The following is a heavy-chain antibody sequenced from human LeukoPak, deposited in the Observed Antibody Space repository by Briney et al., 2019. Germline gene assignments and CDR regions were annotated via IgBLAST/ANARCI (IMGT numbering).Heavy chain of an antibody. Sequence: PSVTLSLNSAVYGGSSSGYNWSRLRPPPGKGLEWSGEINNSGTTNYNQSLKSRVTITVDTSKNPFSLKLSSGTAEDTAVYYWGRGKPLIQLWMFCRACYFDTWGQGTLVTVSS. CDR1: GGSSSGYN. D-gene: IGHD5-18*01. V-gene: IGHV4-34*01. CDR3: GRGKPLIQLWMFCRACYFDT. CDR2: INNSGTT. J-gene: IGHJ5*02.